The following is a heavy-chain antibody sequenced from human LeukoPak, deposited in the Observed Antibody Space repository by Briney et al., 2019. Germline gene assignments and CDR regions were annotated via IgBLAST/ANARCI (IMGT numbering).Heavy chain of an antibody. CDR1: GFTFSSYG. D-gene: IGHD2-15*01. J-gene: IGHJ6*04. CDR2: IWYDGSNK. CDR3: ARACSGGSCYPQDDYYYYGMDV. V-gene: IGHV3-33*01. Sequence: GGSLRLSCAASGFTFSSYGMHWVRQAPGEGLEWVAVIWYDGSNKYYADSVKGRFTISRDNSKNTLYLQMNSLRAEDTAVYYCARACSGGSCYPQDDYYYYGMDVWGKGTTVTVSS.